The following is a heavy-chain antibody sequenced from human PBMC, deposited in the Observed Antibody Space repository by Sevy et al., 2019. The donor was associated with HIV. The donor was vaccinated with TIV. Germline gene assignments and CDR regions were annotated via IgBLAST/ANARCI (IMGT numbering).Heavy chain of an antibody. Sequence: SETLSLTCTVSGGSVSSGSYYWSWIRQPPGKGLEWSGYIYYSGSTNYNPSLKSRVTISLDTSKDHFSLKMTSVTTADTAVYYCARDDPVMNAFDIWGQGTMVTVSS. D-gene: IGHD3-16*01. CDR1: GGSVSSGSYY. CDR3: ARDDPVMNAFDI. CDR2: IYYSGST. V-gene: IGHV4-61*03. J-gene: IGHJ3*02.